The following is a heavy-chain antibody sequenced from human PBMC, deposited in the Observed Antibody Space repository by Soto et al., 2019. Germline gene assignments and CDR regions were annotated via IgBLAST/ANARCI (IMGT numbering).Heavy chain of an antibody. J-gene: IGHJ5*02. CDR2: IIPIFGTA. Sequence: SVKVSFKASGGTFSSYAISWVRQAPGQGLEWMGGIIPIFGTANYAQKFQGRVTITADKSTSTAYMELSSLRSEDTAVYYCARLRSLSSGWYSSWFDPWGQGTLVTVSS. CDR3: ARLRSLSSGWYSSWFDP. D-gene: IGHD6-19*01. V-gene: IGHV1-69*06. CDR1: GGTFSSYA.